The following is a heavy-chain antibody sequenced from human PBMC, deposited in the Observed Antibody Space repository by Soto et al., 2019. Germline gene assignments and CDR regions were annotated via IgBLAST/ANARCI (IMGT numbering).Heavy chain of an antibody. CDR2: ISGSGGST. J-gene: IGHJ4*02. V-gene: IGHV3-23*01. Sequence: EVQLLESGGGLVQPGGSLRLSCAASGFTFSNYAMNWVRQAPGKGLEWVSVISGSGGSTYYADSVKGRFTISRDNSKNTLYMQMHSLRAEDTAVYYCARRSSSWYFDYWGQGTLVTVSS. CDR1: GFTFSNYA. D-gene: IGHD6-13*01. CDR3: ARRSSSWYFDY.